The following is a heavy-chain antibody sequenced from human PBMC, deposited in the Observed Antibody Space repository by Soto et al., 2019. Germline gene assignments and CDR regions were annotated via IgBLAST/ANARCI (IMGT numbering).Heavy chain of an antibody. CDR2: ISAYNGDT. CDR1: GYTFTSYG. CDR3: ARGVRFLEWVFD. J-gene: IGHJ4*02. D-gene: IGHD3-3*01. Sequence: GASVKVSCKASGYTFTSYGISWVRQAPGRGLEWMGWISAYNGDTKYAQNFQGRVTMTTDTTTSTAYMELRSLRSDDTAVYYCARGVRFLEWVFDWGQGTLVTVSS. V-gene: IGHV1-18*01.